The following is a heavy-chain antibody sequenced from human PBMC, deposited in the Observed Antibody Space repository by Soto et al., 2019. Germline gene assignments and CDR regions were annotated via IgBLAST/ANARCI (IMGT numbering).Heavy chain of an antibody. D-gene: IGHD3-10*01. CDR2: ISYDGSNK. V-gene: IGHV3-30*18. Sequence: PGGSLRLSCAASGFTFSSYGMHWVRQAPGKGLEWVAVISYDGSNKYYADSVKGRFTISRDNSKNTLYLQMNSLRAEDTAVYYCAKDFLLWFGGYYFDYWGQGTLVTVS. J-gene: IGHJ4*02. CDR1: GFTFSSYG. CDR3: AKDFLLWFGGYYFDY.